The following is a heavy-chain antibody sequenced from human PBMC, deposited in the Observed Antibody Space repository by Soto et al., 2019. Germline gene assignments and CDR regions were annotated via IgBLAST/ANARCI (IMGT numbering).Heavy chain of an antibody. CDR3: ARVENYYGSSGYLY. Sequence: QVQLVESGGGVVQPGRSLRLSCAASGFTFSSYGMHWVRQAPGKGLEWVAGIWYDGSKKYYADSVKGRFNISRDNSKNTLYLQMNSLRAEDTAVYYCARVENYYGSSGYLYWGQGTLVTVSS. CDR2: IWYDGSKK. V-gene: IGHV3-33*01. CDR1: GFTFSSYG. D-gene: IGHD3-22*01. J-gene: IGHJ4*02.